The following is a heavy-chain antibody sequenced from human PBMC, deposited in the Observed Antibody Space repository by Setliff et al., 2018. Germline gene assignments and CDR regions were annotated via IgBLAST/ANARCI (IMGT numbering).Heavy chain of an antibody. CDR2: IYTTWST. CDR3: ARGRAGHSGH. J-gene: IGHJ4*02. Sequence: SETLSLTCTVSGGSVGNSYYYWNWIRQPAGKGLEWIGRIYTTWSTNYDPSLKSRVTISLDTSKSQFFLKLSSVTAADTAVYYCARGRAGHSGHWGQGTLVTVSS. CDR1: GGSVGNSYYY. V-gene: IGHV4-61*02. D-gene: IGHD6-19*01.